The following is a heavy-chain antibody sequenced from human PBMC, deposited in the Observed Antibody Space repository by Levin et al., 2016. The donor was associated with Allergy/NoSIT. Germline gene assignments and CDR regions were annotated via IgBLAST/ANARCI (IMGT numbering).Heavy chain of an antibody. D-gene: IGHD5-18*01. CDR3: ERRERGYNYGRGDY. J-gene: IGHJ4*02. CDR2: IDPSDSYI. V-gene: IGHV5-10-1*01. CDR1: GYTFTNYW. Sequence: KVSCKGSGYTFTNYWINWVRQVPGKGLEWMARIDPSDSYINYSPSFQGHVTISADKSISTAFLEWSSLRASDSAIYFCERRERGYNYGRGDYWGQGTLVTVSS.